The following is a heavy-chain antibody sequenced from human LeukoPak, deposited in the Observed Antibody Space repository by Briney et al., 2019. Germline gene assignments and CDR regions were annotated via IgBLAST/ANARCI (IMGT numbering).Heavy chain of an antibody. J-gene: IGHJ6*02. CDR1: GGSFSGYY. CDR3: ARRTSIAAAGYYYYYGMDV. D-gene: IGHD6-13*01. V-gene: IGHV4-34*01. CDR2: IYHSGST. Sequence: SETLSLTCAVYGGSFSGYYWSWIRQPPGKGLEWIGEIYHSGSTNYNPSLKSRVTISVDKSKNQFSLKLSSVTAADTAVYYCARRTSIAAAGYYYYYGMDVWGQGTTVTVSS.